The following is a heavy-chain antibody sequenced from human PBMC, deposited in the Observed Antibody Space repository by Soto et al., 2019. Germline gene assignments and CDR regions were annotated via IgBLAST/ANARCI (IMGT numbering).Heavy chain of an antibody. Sequence: GGSLRLSCSASGFTFGDFAMSWVRQAPGKGLEWVSGISGTGSRTSYADSVRGRFTISRDNVNNTLSLQMDSLRAEDTAVYYCARGGRYTYGYGDYSYGMDVWGQGTTVTVSS. D-gene: IGHD5-18*01. J-gene: IGHJ6*02. CDR2: ISGTGSRT. V-gene: IGHV3-23*01. CDR1: GFTFGDFA. CDR3: ARGGRYTYGYGDYSYGMDV.